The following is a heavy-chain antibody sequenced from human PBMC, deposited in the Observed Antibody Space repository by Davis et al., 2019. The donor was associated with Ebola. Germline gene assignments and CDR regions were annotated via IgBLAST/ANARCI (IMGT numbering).Heavy chain of an antibody. CDR2: ISAYNGNT. Sequence: ASVKVSCKASGYTFTSYDINWVRQATGQGLEWMGWISAYNGNTNYAQKLQGRVTMTTDTSTSTAYMELRNLRSDDTAVYYCARAQFPTTSDHWGQGTLVTVSS. V-gene: IGHV1-18*01. CDR3: ARAQFPTTSDH. D-gene: IGHD1-1*01. CDR1: GYTFTSYD. J-gene: IGHJ4*02.